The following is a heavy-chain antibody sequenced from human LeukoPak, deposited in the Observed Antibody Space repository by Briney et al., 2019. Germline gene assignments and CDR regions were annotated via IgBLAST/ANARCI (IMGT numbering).Heavy chain of an antibody. Sequence: GGSLRLSCAASGFTFSDYYMSLIRQAPGKGLEWISYISNSGTTIYYADSVKGRFTISRDNAKNSLYLQMNSLRVEDTAVYYCARLRVGGDGYTKPDYWGQGTLVTVSS. CDR1: GFTFSDYY. D-gene: IGHD5-24*01. J-gene: IGHJ4*02. V-gene: IGHV3-11*01. CDR2: ISNSGTTI. CDR3: ARLRVGGDGYTKPDY.